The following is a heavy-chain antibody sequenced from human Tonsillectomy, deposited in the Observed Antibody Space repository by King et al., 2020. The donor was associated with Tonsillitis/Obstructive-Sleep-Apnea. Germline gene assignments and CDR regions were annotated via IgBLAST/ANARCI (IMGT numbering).Heavy chain of an antibody. J-gene: IGHJ6*03. Sequence: VQLQESGPGLVKPSETLSLTCTVSGGSISSYYWSWIRQPPGKGLEWIGYIYYSGSTNYNPSLKSRVTISVDTSKNQFSLKLSSVTAADTAMYYCARHLVNYDLWCGYYKDYHYYYMDVWGKGTTVTVSS. CDR3: ARHLVNYDLWCGYYKDYHYYYMDV. V-gene: IGHV4-59*08. CDR1: GGSISSYY. D-gene: IGHD3-3*01. CDR2: IYYSGST.